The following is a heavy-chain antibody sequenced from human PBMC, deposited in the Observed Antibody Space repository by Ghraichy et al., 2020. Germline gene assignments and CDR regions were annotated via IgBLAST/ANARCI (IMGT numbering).Heavy chain of an antibody. CDR3: ARDGGYGSGSYYFDY. V-gene: IGHV4-61*01. D-gene: IGHD3-10*01. CDR2: IYYSGST. CDR1: GGSVSSGTHY. Sequence: SQTLSLTCTVSGGSVSSGTHYWSWIRQPPGKGLEWIGYIYYSGSTNYSPSLKSRVTISVDTSKNQFSLKLSSVTAADTAVYYCARDGGYGSGSYYFDYWGQGTRVTVSS. J-gene: IGHJ4*02.